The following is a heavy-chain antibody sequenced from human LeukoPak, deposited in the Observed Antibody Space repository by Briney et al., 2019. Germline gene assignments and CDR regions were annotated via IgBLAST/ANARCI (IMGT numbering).Heavy chain of an antibody. D-gene: IGHD3-10*01. CDR2: ISSSGSTI. CDR1: GFTFSSYE. CDR3: ARERITMVRGVIDY. V-gene: IGHV3-48*03. J-gene: IGHJ4*02. Sequence: GGSLRLSCAASGFTFSSYEMNWVRQAPGKGLEWVSYISSSGSTIYYADSVKGRFTISRDNAKNSLYLQMNSLRAEDTAVYYCARERITMVRGVIDYWGQGILVTVSS.